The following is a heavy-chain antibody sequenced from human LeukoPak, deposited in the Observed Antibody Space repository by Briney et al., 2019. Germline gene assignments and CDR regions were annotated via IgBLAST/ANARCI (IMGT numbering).Heavy chain of an antibody. D-gene: IGHD2-2*01. CDR2: INPSGGGT. CDR3: AREYRNNWFDP. V-gene: IGHV1-46*01. CDR1: GYTFTSYY. J-gene: IGHJ5*02. Sequence: ASVKVSCKASGYTFTSYYMHWVRQAPGQGLEWMGIINPSGGGTSYAQKFQGRVTMTRDTSTSTVYMELSSLRSEDTAVYYCAREYRNNWFDPWGQGTLVTVSS.